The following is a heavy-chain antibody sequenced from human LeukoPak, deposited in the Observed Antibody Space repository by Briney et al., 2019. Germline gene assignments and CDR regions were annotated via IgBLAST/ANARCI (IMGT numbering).Heavy chain of an antibody. D-gene: IGHD1-26*01. J-gene: IGHJ4*02. Sequence: PGGSLRLSCAASGFTFSSYNMNWVRQAPGKGLEWVSSITRSSDYTYYADSVKGRFTISRDNAKDTLYLHMNSLTAEDTAVYYCARGAKWAYYFDYWGQGTLVTVSS. CDR3: ARGAKWAYYFDY. CDR1: GFTFSSYN. V-gene: IGHV3-21*01. CDR2: ITRSSDYT.